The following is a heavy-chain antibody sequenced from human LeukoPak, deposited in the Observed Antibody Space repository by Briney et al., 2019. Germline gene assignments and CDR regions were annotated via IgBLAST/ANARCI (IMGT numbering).Heavy chain of an antibody. CDR2: INHSGST. CDR1: GVSFSGYY. J-gene: IGHJ4*02. Sequence: PSETLSLTCAVYGVSFSGYYWSWIRQPPGKGLEWIGEINHSGSTNYNPSLKSRVTISVDTSKNQFSLKLSSVTAADTAVYYCARGPYYYDSSGYFTYWGQGALVTVSS. CDR3: ARGPYYYDSSGYFTY. V-gene: IGHV4-34*01. D-gene: IGHD3-22*01.